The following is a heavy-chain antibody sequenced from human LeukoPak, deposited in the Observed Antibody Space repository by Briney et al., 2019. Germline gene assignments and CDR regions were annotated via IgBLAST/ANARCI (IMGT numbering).Heavy chain of an antibody. CDR2: ISYDGSNK. V-gene: IGHV3-30-3*01. J-gene: IGHJ4*02. CDR3: ARDRPYSSSWHRGYYFDY. Sequence: PGGSLRLSCAASGFXFSSYAIHWVRQAPGKGLKWVAVISYDGSNKYYADSVKGRFTISRDNSKNTLYLQMNSLRAEDTAVYYCARDRPYSSSWHRGYYFDYWGQGTLVTVSS. CDR1: GFXFSSYA. D-gene: IGHD6-13*01.